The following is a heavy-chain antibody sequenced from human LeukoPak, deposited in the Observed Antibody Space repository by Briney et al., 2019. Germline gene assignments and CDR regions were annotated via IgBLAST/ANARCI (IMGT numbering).Heavy chain of an antibody. CDR2: IYTSGIT. CDR1: GGSISTYY. J-gene: IGHJ5*02. D-gene: IGHD3-10*01. Sequence: SETLSLTCTVSGGSISTYYWSWIRQPAGKGLEWIGRIYTSGITNYNPSLKSRVIMSVDTSKNQFSLKLSSVTAADTAVYYCARGGYYGSGNDFRFDPWGQGTLVTVSS. V-gene: IGHV4-4*07. CDR3: ARGGYYGSGNDFRFDP.